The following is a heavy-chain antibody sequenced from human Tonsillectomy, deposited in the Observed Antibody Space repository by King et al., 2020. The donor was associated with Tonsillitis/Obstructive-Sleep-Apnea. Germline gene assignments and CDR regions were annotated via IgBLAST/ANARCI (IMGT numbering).Heavy chain of an antibody. D-gene: IGHD3-3*01. CDR2: VFYSGST. CDR1: GDSIRSYY. CDR3: ARDVTYNDFWSGFNWFDP. Sequence: QLQESGPGLVKPSETLSLTCTVSGDSIRSYYWSWIRPPPGKGLEWIGYVFYSGSTNYNPSLKSRVTIAVDTSKNQFSLKLSSVTAADTAVYYCARDVTYNDFWSGFNWFDPWGQGTLVTVSS. V-gene: IGHV4-59*01. J-gene: IGHJ5*02.